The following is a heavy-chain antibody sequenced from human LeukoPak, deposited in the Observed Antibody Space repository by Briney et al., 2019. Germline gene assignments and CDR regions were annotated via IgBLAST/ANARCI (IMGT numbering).Heavy chain of an antibody. CDR2: IIPIFGTA. CDR1: GGTFISYA. V-gene: IGHV1-69*05. Sequence: ASVKVSCKASGGTFISYAISWVRQAPGQGLEWMGRIIPIFGTANYAQKFQGRVTITTDESTSTAYMELSSLRSEDTAVYYCARDRDGYNAGNWFDPWGQGTLVTVSS. CDR3: ARDRDGYNAGNWFDP. J-gene: IGHJ5*02. D-gene: IGHD5-24*01.